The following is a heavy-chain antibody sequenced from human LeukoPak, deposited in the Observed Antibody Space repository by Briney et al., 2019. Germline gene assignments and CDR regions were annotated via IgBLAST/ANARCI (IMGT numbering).Heavy chain of an antibody. D-gene: IGHD2-8*01. V-gene: IGHV4-34*01. CDR2: INHSGST. CDR1: GGSFSGYY. CDR3: ARLVPYIVLMVYAINHYYYMDV. J-gene: IGHJ6*03. Sequence: SETLSLTCAVYGGSFSGYYWSWIRQPPGKGLEWIGEINHSGSTNYNPSLKSRVTISVDTSKNQFSLKLSSVTAADTAVYYCARLVPYIVLMVYAINHYYYMDVWGKGTTVTVSS.